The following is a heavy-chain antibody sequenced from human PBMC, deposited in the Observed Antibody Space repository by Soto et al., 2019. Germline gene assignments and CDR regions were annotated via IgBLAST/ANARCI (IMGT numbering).Heavy chain of an antibody. J-gene: IGHJ6*02. CDR3: ARDFPFYYGMDV. CDR2: TSSSGSPT. Sequence: GGSLRLSCAASGFSFRTYSMNWVRQAPGKGLEWLSYTSSSGSPTYYADSVRGRFTVSRDNANNAVYLQMNSLRDDDTAVYYCARDFPFYYGMDVWGQGTTVTVSS. D-gene: IGHD3-16*01. V-gene: IGHV3-48*02. CDR1: GFSFRTYS.